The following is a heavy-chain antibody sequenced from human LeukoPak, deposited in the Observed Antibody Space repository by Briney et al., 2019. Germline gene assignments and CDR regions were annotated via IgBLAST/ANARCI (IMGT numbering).Heavy chain of an antibody. Sequence: PGGSLRLSCAASGFTFTNSWMAWVRQAPGKGLEWVANIKQDGSTKHYADSLKGRFTISRDNPKNSLYLQMNNLRADDTAVYYCTRDTDRSLDYWGQGILVTVAS. CDR2: IKQDGSTK. V-gene: IGHV3-7*01. J-gene: IGHJ4*02. CDR3: TRDTDRSLDY. D-gene: IGHD1-26*01. CDR1: GFTFTNSW.